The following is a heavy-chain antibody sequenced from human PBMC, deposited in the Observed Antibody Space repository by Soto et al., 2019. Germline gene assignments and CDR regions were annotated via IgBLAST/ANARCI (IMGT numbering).Heavy chain of an antibody. J-gene: IGHJ4*02. V-gene: IGHV3-64*04. CDR3: VRGGGGGLFEH. D-gene: IGHD2-21*01. CDR1: GFTFSSYA. CDR2: ISSNGGST. Sequence: GGSLRLSCSASGFTFSSYAMHWVRQAPGKGLEYVSAISSNGGSTYYADSVKGRFTISRDNTESSLFLQMNSLGVDDTAVYSCVRGGGGGLFEHWGQGVLVTVPQ.